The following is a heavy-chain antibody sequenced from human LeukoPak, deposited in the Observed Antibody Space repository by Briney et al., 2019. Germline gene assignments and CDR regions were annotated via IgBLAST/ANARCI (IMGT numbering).Heavy chain of an antibody. CDR2: VYSSGSN. D-gene: IGHD5-12*01. V-gene: IGHV4-4*07. CDR1: GGSISGYF. Sequence: PSETLSLTCTVSGGSISGYFWTWIRQPAGKGLEWIGRVYSSGSNNYNPSLMSRVTMSLDTSKNHFSLNLTSVTAADTAVYYCAREPTSGREPTSGRPLDYWGQGTLVTVSS. CDR3: AREPTSGREPTSGRPLDY. J-gene: IGHJ4*02.